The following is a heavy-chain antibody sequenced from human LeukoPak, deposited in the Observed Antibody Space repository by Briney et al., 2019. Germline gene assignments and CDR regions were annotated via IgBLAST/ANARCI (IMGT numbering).Heavy chain of an antibody. CDR3: ARGRGIAARPAFDY. J-gene: IGHJ4*02. CDR1: GFTFSSYA. CDR2: ISYDGSNK. D-gene: IGHD6-6*01. Sequence: GGSLRLSCAASGFTFSSYAMQWVRQAPGKGLEWVAVISYDGSNKYYADSVKGRFTISRDNSKNTLHLQMNSLRAEDTAVYYCARGRGIAARPAFDYWGQGTLVTVSS. V-gene: IGHV3-30-3*01.